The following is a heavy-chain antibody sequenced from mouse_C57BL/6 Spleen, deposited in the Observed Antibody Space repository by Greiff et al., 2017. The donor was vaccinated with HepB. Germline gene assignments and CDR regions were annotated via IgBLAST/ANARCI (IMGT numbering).Heavy chain of an antibody. CDR3: ARRDITTVVANYYAMYY. V-gene: IGHV5-17*01. D-gene: IGHD1-1*01. J-gene: IGHJ4*01. CDR1: GFTFSDYG. CDR2: ISSGSSTI. Sequence: EVKLMESGGGLVKPGGSLKLSCAASGFTFSDYGMHWVRQAPEKGLEWVAYISSGSSTIYSADTVKGRFTISRDNAKNTLFRQMTSLRSEDTAMYYCARRDITTVVANYYAMYYWGQGTSVTVSS.